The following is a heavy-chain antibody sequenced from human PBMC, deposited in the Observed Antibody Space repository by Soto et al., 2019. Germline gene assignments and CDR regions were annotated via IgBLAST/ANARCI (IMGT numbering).Heavy chain of an antibody. D-gene: IGHD1-26*01. Sequence: GGSLRLSCAASGFTFSSYGMHWVRQAPGKGLEWVAVISYDGSNKYYADSVKGRFTISRDNSKNTLYLQMNSLRAEDTAVYYCAKDLDRYSGSYLSSPKNYYYGMDVWGQGTTVTVSS. V-gene: IGHV3-30*18. CDR1: GFTFSSYG. CDR3: AKDLDRYSGSYLSSPKNYYYGMDV. J-gene: IGHJ6*02. CDR2: ISYDGSNK.